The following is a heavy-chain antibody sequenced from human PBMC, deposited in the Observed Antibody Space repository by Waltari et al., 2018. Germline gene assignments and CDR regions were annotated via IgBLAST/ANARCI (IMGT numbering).Heavy chain of an antibody. V-gene: IGHV3-66*01. Sequence: EVQLVESGGDLVQPGGSLRLSCAASGFTVSNNYMSWVRQAPGEGLEWVSLIYSGGTTYYADSVKGRFTISRDKSNNTLYLQMNSLRAEDTSVYYCSTRHYWGQGTLVTVSS. J-gene: IGHJ4*02. CDR2: IYSGGTT. CDR3: STRHY. CDR1: GFTVSNNY.